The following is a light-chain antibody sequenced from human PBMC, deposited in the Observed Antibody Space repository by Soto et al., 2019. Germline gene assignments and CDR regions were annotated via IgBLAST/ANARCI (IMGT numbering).Light chain of an antibody. CDR2: GAS. Sequence: EIVMTQSPATLSVSPGERATLSCRASQSISRYLAWYPQKPGQGPGLLIYGASSRATGTPDRFSGSGPGTDFTLTINRLEPEDFALYYCQQYGSSPPTFGQGTKVDIK. CDR1: QSISRY. CDR3: QQYGSSPPT. J-gene: IGKJ1*01. V-gene: IGKV3-20*01.